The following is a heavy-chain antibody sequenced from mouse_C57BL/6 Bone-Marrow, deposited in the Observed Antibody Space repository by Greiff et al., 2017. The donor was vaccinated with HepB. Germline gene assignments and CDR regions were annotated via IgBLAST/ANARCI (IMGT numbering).Heavy chain of an antibody. CDR3: ASGIYYGISWYFDV. CDR1: GYTFTGYW. D-gene: IGHD2-1*01. Sequence: QVQLQQSGAELMKPGASVKLSCKATGYTFTGYWIEWVKQRPGHGLEWIGDILSGSGSTNYNEKFKGKATFTADTSSNTAYMQLSSLSTEDSAISYCASGIYYGISWYFDVWGTGTTVTVSS. V-gene: IGHV1-9*01. CDR2: ILSGSGST. J-gene: IGHJ1*03.